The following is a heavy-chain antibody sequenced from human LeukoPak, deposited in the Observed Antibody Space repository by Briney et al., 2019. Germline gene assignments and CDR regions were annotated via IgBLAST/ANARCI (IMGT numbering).Heavy chain of an antibody. Sequence: GGSLRLSCVASGFSFSDFQMSWIRQVPGKGLEYISYIGSSGEIMYYGDSVKGRFTISRDNTRNSLYLQMNSLRVEDTAVYYCARFHSSRSWELYWGQGTLVTVSS. V-gene: IGHV3-11*04. CDR3: ARFHSSRSWELY. CDR2: IGSSGEIM. D-gene: IGHD6-13*01. J-gene: IGHJ4*02. CDR1: GFSFSDFQ.